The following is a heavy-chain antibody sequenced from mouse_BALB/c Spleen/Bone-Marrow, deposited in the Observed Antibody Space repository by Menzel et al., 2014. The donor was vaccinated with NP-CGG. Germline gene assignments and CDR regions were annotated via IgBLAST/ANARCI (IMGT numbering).Heavy chain of an antibody. J-gene: IGHJ2*01. CDR3: ARVPHSLLRPYYFDH. CDR2: ILPGNGNT. V-gene: IGHV1-9*01. Sequence: QVQLQQSGAELMKPGASVKISCKATGYTFSSYWIEWVKQRPGHGLEWIGEILPGNGNTNSNEKFKGKATFTADTSSNTAYMQLSSLTSEDSSAYFCARVPHSLLRPYYFDHWGQGTTLTVSS. D-gene: IGHD1-2*01. CDR1: GYTFSSYW.